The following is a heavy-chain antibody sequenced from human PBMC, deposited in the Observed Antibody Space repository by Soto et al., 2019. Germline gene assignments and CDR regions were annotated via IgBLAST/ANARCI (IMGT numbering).Heavy chain of an antibody. CDR2: IYATGTT. J-gene: IGHJ5*02. D-gene: IGHD1-1*01. V-gene: IGHV4-4*07. CDR3: VRDGTKTLRDWFDP. CDR1: GASISVFY. Sequence: PSETLSLTCTVSGASISVFYWSWIRKSAGKGLEWIGRIYATGTTDYNPSLKSRVMMSVDTSKKQFSLKLRSVTAADTAVYYCVRDGTKTLRDWFDPWGQGISVTSPQ.